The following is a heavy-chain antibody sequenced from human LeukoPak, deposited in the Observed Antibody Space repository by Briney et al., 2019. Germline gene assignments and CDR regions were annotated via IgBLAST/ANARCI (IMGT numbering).Heavy chain of an antibody. D-gene: IGHD1/OR15-1a*01. V-gene: IGHV3-74*01. CDR2: INSDGSST. Sequence: GRSLRLSCAASGFIFSNSWMHWVRQAPGKGLAWVSHINSDGSSTNYADSVKGRFTISRDNAKNTLYLQMNSLRAEDTAVYYCARGAQGNIWGQGTLVTVSS. CDR1: GFIFSNSW. J-gene: IGHJ4*02. CDR3: ARGAQGNI.